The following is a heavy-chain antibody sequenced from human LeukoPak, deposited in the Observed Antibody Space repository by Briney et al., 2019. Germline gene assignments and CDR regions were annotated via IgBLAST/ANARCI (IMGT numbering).Heavy chain of an antibody. CDR1: GFTFSSYG. D-gene: IGHD1-26*01. CDR3: AKSPRGIVGATFDY. J-gene: IGHJ4*02. Sequence: GGSLRLSCAASGFTFSSYGMHWVRQAPGKGLEWVAVISYDGSNKYYADSVKGRFTISRDNSKNTLYLQMNSLRAEDTAMYYCAKSPRGIVGATFDYWGQGTLVTVSS. V-gene: IGHV3-30*18. CDR2: ISYDGSNK.